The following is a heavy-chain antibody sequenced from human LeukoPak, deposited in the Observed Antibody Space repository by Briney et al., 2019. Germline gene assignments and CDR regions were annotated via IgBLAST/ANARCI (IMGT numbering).Heavy chain of an antibody. Sequence: SQTLSLTCTVSGGSISSGGYYWSWIRQPPGKGLEWIGEINHSGSTNYNPSLKSRVTISVDTSKNQFSLRLSSVTAADTAVYYCASSSSGWPLLWYWGQGTLVTVSS. J-gene: IGHJ4*02. V-gene: IGHV4-30-2*01. CDR2: INHSGST. D-gene: IGHD6-19*01. CDR3: ASSSSGWPLLWY. CDR1: GGSISSGGYY.